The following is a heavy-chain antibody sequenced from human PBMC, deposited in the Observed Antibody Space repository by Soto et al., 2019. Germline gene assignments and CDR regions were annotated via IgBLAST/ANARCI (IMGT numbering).Heavy chain of an antibody. D-gene: IGHD6-13*01. CDR3: ARRGPGTYFDY. Sequence: EVQLLDSGGGLVQPGGSLRLSCAASGFTFSSYAMNWVRQAPGKGLEWVSVISGSGDSTYYADSVKGRFTISRDNSKNTLYLPMNSLRAEDTAVYYCARRGPGTYFDYLGQGTLVTVSS. CDR1: GFTFSSYA. J-gene: IGHJ4*02. V-gene: IGHV3-23*01. CDR2: ISGSGDST.